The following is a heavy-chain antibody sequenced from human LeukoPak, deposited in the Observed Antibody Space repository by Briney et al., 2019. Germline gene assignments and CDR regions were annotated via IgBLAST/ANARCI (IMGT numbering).Heavy chain of an antibody. CDR2: INHSGNT. Sequence: PSETLSLTCAVYGGSFSGYYWSWIRQPPGKGLEGIGEINHSGNTNYNPSLKSRVTISVDTSKNQFSLKLSSVTAADTAVYYCARGVYYDSSGSRGCWFDPWGQGTLVTVSS. D-gene: IGHD3-22*01. CDR1: GGSFSGYY. J-gene: IGHJ5*02. CDR3: ARGVYYDSSGSRGCWFDP. V-gene: IGHV4-34*01.